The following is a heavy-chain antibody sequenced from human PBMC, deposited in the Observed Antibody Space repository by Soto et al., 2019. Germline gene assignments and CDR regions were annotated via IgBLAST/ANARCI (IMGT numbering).Heavy chain of an antibody. CDR2: IVVGSGNT. V-gene: IGHV1-58*01. Sequence: SVKVSCKASGFTFTSSAVQWVRQARGQRLEWTGWIVVGSGNTNYAQKFQERVTITRDMSTSTAYMELSSLRSEDTAVYYCAADIRAPGAFDIWGQGTMVTVSS. CDR1: GFTFTSSA. J-gene: IGHJ3*02. CDR3: AADIRAPGAFDI.